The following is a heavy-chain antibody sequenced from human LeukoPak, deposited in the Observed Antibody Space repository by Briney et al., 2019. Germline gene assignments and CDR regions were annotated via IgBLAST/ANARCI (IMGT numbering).Heavy chain of an antibody. V-gene: IGHV1-8*01. Sequence: ASVKVSCKASGYTFTSYDINWVRQATGQGLEWMGWMNPNSGNTGYAQKFQGRVTMTRNTSISTAYMELRSLRSDDTAVYYCAGGRRGYDSSGYYPFYYFDYWGQGTLVTVSS. CDR1: GYTFTSYD. CDR2: MNPNSGNT. J-gene: IGHJ4*02. D-gene: IGHD3-22*01. CDR3: AGGRRGYDSSGYYPFYYFDY.